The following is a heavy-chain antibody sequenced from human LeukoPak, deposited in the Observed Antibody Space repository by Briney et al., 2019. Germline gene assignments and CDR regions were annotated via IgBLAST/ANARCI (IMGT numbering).Heavy chain of an antibody. V-gene: IGHV4-59*01. CDR3: ARADHFFDSSGYYYDS. CDR2: VNFFGST. CDR1: GSSISDYY. J-gene: IGHJ4*02. Sequence: SSQTLSLTCTVSGSSISDYYWHWIRQPPGKGLEWIGYVNFFGSTDYNPSLKSLVTISVDKSKKQFSLRLSSVTAADTAVYYCARADHFFDSSGYYYDSWGQGTLVTVSS. D-gene: IGHD3-22*01.